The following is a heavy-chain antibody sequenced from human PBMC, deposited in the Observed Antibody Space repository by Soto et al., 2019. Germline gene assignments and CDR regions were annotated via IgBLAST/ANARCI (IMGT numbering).Heavy chain of an antibody. CDR2: IVVGSGNT. Sequence: ASVKVSCKASGFTFTSSAMQWVRQARGQRLEWIGWIVVGSGNTNYAQKFQERVTITRDMSTSTAYMELSSLRSEDTAVYYCAALPLTYCSGGSCYSDAFDIWGQGTMVTVPS. D-gene: IGHD2-15*01. J-gene: IGHJ3*02. CDR3: AALPLTYCSGGSCYSDAFDI. V-gene: IGHV1-58*02. CDR1: GFTFTSSA.